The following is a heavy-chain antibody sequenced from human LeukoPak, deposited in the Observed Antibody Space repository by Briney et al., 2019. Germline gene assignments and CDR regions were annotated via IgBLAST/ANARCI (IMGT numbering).Heavy chain of an antibody. CDR3: ARDHLFSYGYNWFDP. Sequence: SQTLSLTCTVSGGSISSGSYYWSWIRQPAGKGLEWIGRIYTSGSTNYNPSLKSRVTISVDTSKTQFSLKLSSVTAADTAVYYCARDHLFSYGYNWFDPWGQGTLVTVSS. V-gene: IGHV4-61*02. J-gene: IGHJ5*02. CDR2: IYTSGST. D-gene: IGHD5-18*01. CDR1: GGSISSGSYY.